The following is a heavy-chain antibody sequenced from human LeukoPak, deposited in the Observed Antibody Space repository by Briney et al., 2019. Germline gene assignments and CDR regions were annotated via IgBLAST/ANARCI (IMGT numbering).Heavy chain of an antibody. D-gene: IGHD4-11*01. CDR1: GFTFSSYA. CDR3: AKTTGGYYFDY. Sequence: GGSLRVSCTASGFTFSSYAMSWVRQAPGKGLEWVSGISGSGGSTYYADSVKGRFTISRDNSKNTLYLQMNSLRAEDTAVYYCAKTTGGYYFDYWGQGTLVTVSS. CDR2: ISGSGGST. V-gene: IGHV3-23*01. J-gene: IGHJ4*02.